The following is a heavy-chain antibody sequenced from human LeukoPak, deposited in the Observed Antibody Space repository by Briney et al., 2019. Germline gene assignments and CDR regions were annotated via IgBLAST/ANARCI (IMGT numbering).Heavy chain of an antibody. CDR3: ASPLVVGY. Sequence: SAGSLTLYCAASAFTFSSYSMNWLRQAPGHGLEWGSNISSSSTYIYYADSVKGSFTISTANAKNSLYLQMNSLRAEETAVYYWASPLVVGYWGQGTLVTVSS. CDR2: ISSSSTYI. V-gene: IGHV3-21*01. J-gene: IGHJ4*02. CDR1: AFTFSSYS. D-gene: IGHD2-2*01.